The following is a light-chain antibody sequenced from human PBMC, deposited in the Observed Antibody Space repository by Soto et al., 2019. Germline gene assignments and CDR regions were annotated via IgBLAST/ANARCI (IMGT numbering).Light chain of an antibody. Sequence: EIVLTQSPCTLSLSPFERSTLSCRTSQSVSSSYLAWYQQKPGQAPRLLIYGASSRATGIPDRFSGSGSGTDFTLTISRLEPEDFAVYYCQQYGSSPWRFGQGTKVDI. CDR2: GAS. CDR3: QQYGSSPWR. J-gene: IGKJ1*01. V-gene: IGKV3-20*01. CDR1: QSVSSSY.